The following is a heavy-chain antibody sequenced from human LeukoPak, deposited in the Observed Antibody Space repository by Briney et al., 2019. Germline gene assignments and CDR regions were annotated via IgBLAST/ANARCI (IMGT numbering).Heavy chain of an antibody. J-gene: IGHJ4*02. D-gene: IGHD3-22*01. V-gene: IGHV3-33*01. CDR3: ARDYDTSGSYFDFFDY. Sequence: GGSLRLSCAASGFTFSSYGMHWVRQAPGKGLEWVAVIWYDGSNKYYADSVKGRFTISRDNSKNTLYLQMNSLRAEDTAVYYCARDYDTSGSYFDFFDYWGQGTLVTVSS. CDR1: GFTFSSYG. CDR2: IWYDGSNK.